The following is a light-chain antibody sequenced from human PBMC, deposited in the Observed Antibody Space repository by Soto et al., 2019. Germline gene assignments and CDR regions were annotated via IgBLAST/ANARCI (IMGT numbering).Light chain of an antibody. J-gene: IGKJ1*01. Sequence: PGERATLSCRASQSVSSSYLAWYQQKPGQAPRLLIYGTSNRATGIPDRFSGSGSGPDFSLIISRLEPEDFAVYYCQYYSSSPRTFGQGTKVDIK. CDR1: QSVSSSY. V-gene: IGKV3-20*01. CDR3: QYYSSSPRT. CDR2: GTS.